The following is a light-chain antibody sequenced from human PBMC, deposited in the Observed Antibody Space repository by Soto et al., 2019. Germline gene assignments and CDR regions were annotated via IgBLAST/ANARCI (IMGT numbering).Light chain of an antibody. CDR2: DAI. J-gene: IGLJ2*01. CDR1: TGAVTNGHY. V-gene: IGLV7-46*01. Sequence: QAVVAQEPSLTVSPGGTVTLTCDSSTGAVTNGHYPYWFQQKPGQAPTTLIYDAIGKHSWTPARFSGSLLGGKAALTLSGAQPEDEADYFCLLPYNGVRIFGGGTKVTVL. CDR3: LLPYNGVRI.